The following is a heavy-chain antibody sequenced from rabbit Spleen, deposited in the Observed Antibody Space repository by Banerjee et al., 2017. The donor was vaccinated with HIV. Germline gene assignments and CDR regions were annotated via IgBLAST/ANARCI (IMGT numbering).Heavy chain of an antibody. V-gene: IGHV1S40*01. D-gene: IGHD8-1*01. J-gene: IGHJ6*01. CDR3: ARDTGSSFSTYGMDL. CDR2: AYAGSSGST. CDR1: GFSFSSSDY. Sequence: QSLEESGGGLVKPGASLTLTCTASGFSFSSSDYMCWVRQAPGKGLEWVACAYAGSSGSTYSATWAKGRFTFSKTSSTTVTLQMTSLTAADTATYFCARDTGSSFSTYGMDLWGPGTLVTVS.